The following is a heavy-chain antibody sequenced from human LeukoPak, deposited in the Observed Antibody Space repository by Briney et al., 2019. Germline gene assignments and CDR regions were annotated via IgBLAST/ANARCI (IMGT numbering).Heavy chain of an antibody. CDR3: ASLIVGFTLY. D-gene: IGHD1-26*01. CDR2: IYYTGST. CDR1: GGSVSSSSYY. Sequence: SETLSLTCTVSGGSVSSSSYYWGWIRQPPGKGPEYVGTIYYTGSTYYSPSLNSRVTISLDTSKNQFSLKLTSVTAADTALYYCASLIVGFTLYWGQGTLVTVSS. V-gene: IGHV4-39*01. J-gene: IGHJ4*02.